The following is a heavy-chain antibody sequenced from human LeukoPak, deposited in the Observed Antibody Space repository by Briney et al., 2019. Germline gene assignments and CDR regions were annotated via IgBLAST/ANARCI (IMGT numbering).Heavy chain of an antibody. J-gene: IGHJ1*01. D-gene: IGHD3-22*01. Sequence: GGSLRLSCAASGFTFRNYVMSWVRQAPGKGLEWVSTISGTGGSTYYADSVKGRFTISRDNSKNTLYLQMKSLRAEDTAVYYCTYYYDSSGYYPGYFPHWGQGTLVTVSS. CDR3: TYYYDSSGYYPGYFPH. CDR2: ISGTGGST. V-gene: IGHV3-23*01. CDR1: GFTFRNYV.